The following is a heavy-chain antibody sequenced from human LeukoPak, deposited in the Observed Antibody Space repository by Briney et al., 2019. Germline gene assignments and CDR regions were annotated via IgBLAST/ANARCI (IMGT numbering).Heavy chain of an antibody. D-gene: IGHD6-19*01. CDR3: IVFAVTGTLGFDY. CDR2: ISSSSSTI. J-gene: IGHJ4*02. CDR1: GFTFSSYS. V-gene: IGHV3-48*01. Sequence: GGSLRLSCAASGFTFSSYSMNWVRQAPGKGPEWVSYISSSSSTIYYADSVKGRFTISRDNAKNSLSLQMNSLRAEDTAVYYCIVFAVTGTLGFDYWGQGTLVTVSS.